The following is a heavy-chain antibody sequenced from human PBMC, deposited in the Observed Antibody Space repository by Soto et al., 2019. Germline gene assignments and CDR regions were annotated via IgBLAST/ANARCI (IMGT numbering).Heavy chain of an antibody. CDR2: IVVGSGNT. CDR3: ATNQRYYYYGMDV. CDR1: GFTFTSSA. Sequence: QMQLVQSGPEVKKPGTSVKVSCKASGFTFTSSAVQWVRQARGQRLEWIGWIVVGSGNTNYAQKFQERVTITRDMSTSTAYMELSSLRSEDTAVYYCATNQRYYYYGMDVWGQGTTVTVSS. J-gene: IGHJ6*02. V-gene: IGHV1-58*01.